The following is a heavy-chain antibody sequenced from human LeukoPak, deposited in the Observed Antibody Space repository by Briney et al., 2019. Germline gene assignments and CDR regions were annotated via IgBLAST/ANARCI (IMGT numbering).Heavy chain of an antibody. Sequence: SETLSLTCTVSGGSISNYYWYWMRQPPGKGLEWIAYTYYSGNPNYNPSLKSRATISVDTSKNQFSLKLSSVTAADTAVYYCATMVREGIGWHGMDVWGQGTTVTVSS. CDR3: ATMVREGIGWHGMDV. D-gene: IGHD3-10*01. CDR2: TYYSGNP. J-gene: IGHJ6*02. CDR1: GGSISNYY. V-gene: IGHV4-59*01.